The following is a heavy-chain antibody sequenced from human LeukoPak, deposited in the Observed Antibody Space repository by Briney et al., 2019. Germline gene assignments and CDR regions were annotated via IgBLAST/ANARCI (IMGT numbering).Heavy chain of an antibody. CDR1: GGTISSYY. CDR2: IHDSGSS. J-gene: IGHJ4*02. D-gene: IGHD6-19*01. V-gene: IGHV4-59*08. Sequence: SETLSLTCTVSGGTISSYYWNWIGQPPGKGLEWIGYIHDSGSSKYNPSLKSRVAISVDTSKNQFSLKLSSVTAADTAVYYCARGGYTSGWYVFDYWGQGTLVTVSS. CDR3: ARGGYTSGWYVFDY.